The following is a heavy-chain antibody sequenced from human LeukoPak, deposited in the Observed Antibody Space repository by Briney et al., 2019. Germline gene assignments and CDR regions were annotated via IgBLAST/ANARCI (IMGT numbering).Heavy chain of an antibody. D-gene: IGHD6-13*01. Sequence: PSETLSLTCAVYGGSFSGYYWSWIRQPPGKGLEWIGEINHSGSTNYNPSLKSRVTISVDTSKNQFSLKLSSVTAADTAVYYRARGRRGIATSPFDIWGQGTMVTVSS. CDR3: ARGRRGIATSPFDI. CDR1: GGSFSGYY. J-gene: IGHJ3*02. V-gene: IGHV4-34*01. CDR2: INHSGST.